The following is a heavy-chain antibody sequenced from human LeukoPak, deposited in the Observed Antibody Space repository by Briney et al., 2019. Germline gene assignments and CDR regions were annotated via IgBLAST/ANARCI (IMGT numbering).Heavy chain of an antibody. J-gene: IGHJ4*02. V-gene: IGHV4-59*01. CDR1: GGSISSYY. Sequence: SETLSLTCTVSGGSISSYYWSWIRQPPGKGLEWIGYIHYSGSTNYNPSLKSRVTISVDTSKNQFSLKLSSVTAADTAVYYCARIAARGSNFDYWGQGTLVTVSS. D-gene: IGHD6-6*01. CDR3: ARIAARGSNFDY. CDR2: IHYSGST.